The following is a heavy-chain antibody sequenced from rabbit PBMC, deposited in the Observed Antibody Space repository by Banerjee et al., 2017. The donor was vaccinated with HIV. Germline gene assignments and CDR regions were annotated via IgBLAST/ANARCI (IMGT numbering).Heavy chain of an antibody. CDR3: ARGSAYAGAGYAL. D-gene: IGHD4-2*01. Sequence: EESGGDLVKPEGSLTLTCTASGFSFSNNYWLCWVRQAPGKGLEWIACIGAGSNSAYYATWAKGRFTISKTSSTTVTLQMTSLTAADTATYFCARGSAYAGAGYALWGPGTLVTVS. J-gene: IGHJ4*01. V-gene: IGHV1S45*01. CDR2: IGAGSNSA. CDR1: GFSFSNNYW.